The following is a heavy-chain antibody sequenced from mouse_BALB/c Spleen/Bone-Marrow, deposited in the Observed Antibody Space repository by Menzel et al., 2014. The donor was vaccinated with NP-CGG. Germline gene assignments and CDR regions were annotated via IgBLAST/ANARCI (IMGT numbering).Heavy chain of an antibody. CDR2: SRNKAKYYTT. CDR3: ARDVGYGNYFVY. V-gene: IGHV7-1*02. D-gene: IGHD2-10*02. CDR1: GFTFSDFY. J-gene: IGHJ3*01. Sequence: EVKLMESGGGLVQPGDSLRLSCATSGFTFSDFYMEWVRQPPGKRLEWIAASRNKAKYYTTEYSASVKGRFIVSRDTSQSVLYLQMNALRAGDTAIYYCARDVGYGNYFVYWGQGTLVTVSA.